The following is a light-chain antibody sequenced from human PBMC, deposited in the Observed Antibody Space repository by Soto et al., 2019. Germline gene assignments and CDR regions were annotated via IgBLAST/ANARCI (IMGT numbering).Light chain of an antibody. CDR3: QSYDSSLSGYV. CDR2: GNS. V-gene: IGLV1-40*01. J-gene: IGLJ1*01. Sequence: QSVLTQPPSVSGAPGQRVTISCTGSSSNIGAGYDVHWYQRLPGTAPKLLIYGNSNRPSGVPDRFSGSKSGTSAFLAITGLQAEDEADYYCQSYDSSLSGYVFGTGTKLTVL. CDR1: SSNIGAGYD.